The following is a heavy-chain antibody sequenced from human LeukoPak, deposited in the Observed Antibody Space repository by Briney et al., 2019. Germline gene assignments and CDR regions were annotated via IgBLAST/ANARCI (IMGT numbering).Heavy chain of an antibody. V-gene: IGHV1-46*01. CDR3: ASGAQLWLIGP. CDR2: INPSGGST. J-gene: IGHJ4*02. CDR1: GYTFTSYY. D-gene: IGHD5-18*01. Sequence: GASVKVSCKASGYTFTSYYMHWVRQAPGQGLEWMGIINPSGGSTSYAQKFQGRVTMTRDTSTSTVYMELSSLRSEDTAVYCCASGAQLWLIGPWGQGTLVTVSS.